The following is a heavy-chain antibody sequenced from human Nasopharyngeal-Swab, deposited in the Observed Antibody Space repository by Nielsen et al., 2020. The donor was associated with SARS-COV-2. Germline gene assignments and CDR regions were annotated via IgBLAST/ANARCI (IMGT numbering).Heavy chain of an antibody. V-gene: IGHV4-59*13. Sequence: SETLSLTCTVSGGSISYYYWTWIRQPRGRGRGGMGYINYSGSIHYNLSLKSRVTISLDTSKNQFSLRLSSLTAADTAVYYCARGAEYSYGYYAFDIWGPGTMVTVSS. D-gene: IGHD5-18*01. J-gene: IGHJ3*02. CDR1: GGSISYYY. CDR3: ARGAEYSYGYYAFDI. CDR2: INYSGSI.